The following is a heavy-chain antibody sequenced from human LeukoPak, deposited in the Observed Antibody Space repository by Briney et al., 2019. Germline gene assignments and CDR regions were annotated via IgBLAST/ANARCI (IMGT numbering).Heavy chain of an antibody. D-gene: IGHD2-21*01. CDR3: AREVISIPSYFDS. J-gene: IGHJ4*02. CDR1: GFTFNHYA. CDR2: FYRGDTT. V-gene: IGHV3-53*01. Sequence: GGSLRLSCAASGFTFNHYAMNWVRQAPGKGLEWVSFFYRGDTTYYAESVRGRFTISRDNSKNTLYLLMNSLIPEDTAVYYCAREVISIPSYFDSWGQGTLVTVSS.